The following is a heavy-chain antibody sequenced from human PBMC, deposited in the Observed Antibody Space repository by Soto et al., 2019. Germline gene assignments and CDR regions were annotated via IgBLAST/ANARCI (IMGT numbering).Heavy chain of an antibody. CDR1: GGSISSSNW. V-gene: IGHV4-4*02. CDR2: IYHSGST. D-gene: IGHD6-19*01. J-gene: IGHJ3*02. CDR3: ARGEEAVAGDDAFDI. Sequence: SETLCLTCAVSGGSISSSNWWSWVRQPPGKGLEWIGEIYHSGSTNYNPSLKSRVTISVDKSKNQFSLKLSSVTAADTAVYYCARGEEAVAGDDAFDIWGQGTMVTVS.